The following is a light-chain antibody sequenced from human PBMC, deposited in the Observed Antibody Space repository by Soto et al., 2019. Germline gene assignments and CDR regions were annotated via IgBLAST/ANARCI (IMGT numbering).Light chain of an antibody. V-gene: IGLV2-14*01. CDR2: DVS. CDR1: SSDVGGYNY. Sequence: ALTQPASVSGSPGQSITISCTGTSSDVGGYNYVSWYQQHPGKAPKLMIYDVSNRPSGVSNRFSGSKSGNTASLTISGLQAEDEADYYCSSYTSSTTLYVFGTGTKVTVL. J-gene: IGLJ1*01. CDR3: SSYTSSTTLYV.